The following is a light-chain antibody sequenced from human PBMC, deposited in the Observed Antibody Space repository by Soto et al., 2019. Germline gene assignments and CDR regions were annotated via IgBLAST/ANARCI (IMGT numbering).Light chain of an antibody. CDR2: GAS. Sequence: EIVLTQSPGSLSLSPGECATLSCRASQSVSSSFFAWYQQKPGQAPSLLIYGASMRGPGVPDRLSSSGSGTYFKISISSLEHEGFAEYYCQQYESSVKFGQGTQVEIK. CDR3: QQYESSVK. J-gene: IGKJ1*01. CDR1: QSVSSSF. V-gene: IGKV3-20*01.